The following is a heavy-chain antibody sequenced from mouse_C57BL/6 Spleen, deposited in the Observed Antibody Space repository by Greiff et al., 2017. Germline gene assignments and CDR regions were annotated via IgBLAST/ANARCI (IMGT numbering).Heavy chain of an antibody. V-gene: IGHV1-54*01. CDR2: INPGSGGT. D-gene: IGHD2-4*01. Sequence: QVQLQQSGAELVRPGTSVKVSCKASGYAFTNYLIEWVKQRPGQGLEWIGVINPGSGGTNYNEKFEGKATLTADKSSSTAYMQLSSLTSEDSAVYFCARAYYDYDERAYYAMDYWGQGTSVTVSS. CDR1: GYAFTNYL. CDR3: ARAYYDYDERAYYAMDY. J-gene: IGHJ4*01.